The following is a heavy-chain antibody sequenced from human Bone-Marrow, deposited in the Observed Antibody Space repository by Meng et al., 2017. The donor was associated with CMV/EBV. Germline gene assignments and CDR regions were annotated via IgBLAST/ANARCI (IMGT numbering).Heavy chain of an antibody. V-gene: IGHV1-18*01. J-gene: IGHJ6*01. CDR2: ISAYNGNT. Sequence: ASVKVSCKASGYTFTSYGISWVRQAPGQGLEWMGWISAYNGNTNYAQKLQGRVTMTTDTSTSTAYMELRSLRSDDTAVYYCARDPPGGYCSSTSCYNFSYYYYGMDVWGQGTTVTGYS. D-gene: IGHD2-2*02. CDR1: GYTFTSYG. CDR3: ARDPPGGYCSSTSCYNFSYYYYGMDV.